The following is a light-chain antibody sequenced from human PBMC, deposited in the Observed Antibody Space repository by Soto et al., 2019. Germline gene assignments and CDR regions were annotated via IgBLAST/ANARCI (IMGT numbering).Light chain of an antibody. J-gene: IGKJ3*01. CDR3: QQYNSYSIT. Sequence: DIQMTQSPSTLSASVGDRVTITWRASQTISSWLAWYQQKAGKAPKLLIYKASSLESGVPSSFSGSRSGTEFTLTISSLQPDDFATYYCQQYNSYSITFGPGTKVDIK. CDR2: KAS. V-gene: IGKV1-5*03. CDR1: QTISSW.